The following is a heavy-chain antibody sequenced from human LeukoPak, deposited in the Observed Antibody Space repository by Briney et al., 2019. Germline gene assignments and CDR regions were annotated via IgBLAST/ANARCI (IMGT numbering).Heavy chain of an antibody. CDR2: IYYSGST. CDR1: GGSISSGDYY. D-gene: IGHD6-13*01. V-gene: IGHV4-30-4*01. J-gene: IGHJ4*02. CDR3: ARHSEYSSSWYDY. Sequence: SQTLSLTCTVSGGSISSGDYYWSWIRQPPGKGLEWIGYIYYSGSTYYNPSLKSRVTISVDTSKNQFSLKLSSVTAADTAVYYCARHSEYSSSWYDYWGQGTLVTVSS.